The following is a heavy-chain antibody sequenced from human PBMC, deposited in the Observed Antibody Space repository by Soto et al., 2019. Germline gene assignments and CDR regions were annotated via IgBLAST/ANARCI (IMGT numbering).Heavy chain of an antibody. CDR2: INSDGSST. J-gene: IGHJ6*02. CDR3: ARERVDYYYGMDV. V-gene: IGHV3-74*01. CDR1: GFTFSSYW. Sequence: GGSLRLSCAASGFTFSSYWMHWVRQAPGKGLVWVSRINSDGSSTSYADSVKGRFTISRDNAKNTLYLQMNSLRAEDTAVYYCARERVDYYYGMDVWGQGTTVTVSS.